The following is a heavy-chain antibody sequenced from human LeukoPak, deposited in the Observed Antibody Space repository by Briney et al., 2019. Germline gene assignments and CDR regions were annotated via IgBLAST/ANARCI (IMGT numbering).Heavy chain of an antibody. D-gene: IGHD3-9*01. V-gene: IGHV3-74*01. Sequence: PGGSLRLSCAASGFTFSSYWMHWVRQAPGKGLVWVSRINSDGSSTSYADSVKGRFTISRDNAKNPLYLQMNSLRAEDTAVYYCAITGVLTGFDAFDIWGQGTMVTVSS. CDR3: AITGVLTGFDAFDI. J-gene: IGHJ3*02. CDR2: INSDGSST. CDR1: GFTFSSYW.